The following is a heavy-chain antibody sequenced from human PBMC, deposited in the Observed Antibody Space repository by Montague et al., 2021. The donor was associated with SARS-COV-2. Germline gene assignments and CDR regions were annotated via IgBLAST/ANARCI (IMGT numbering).Heavy chain of an antibody. Sequence: SETLSLTCTVSGGTISGSYWSWIRQSPEKGLEWIGYIYYSGSTKYKPSLKSRVTISLDTSKNQFFLKLTSVTAADTAVYYCARGFDILNYYYYTMDVWGQGTTVTVSS. CDR3: ARGFDILNYYYYTMDV. J-gene: IGHJ6*02. CDR2: IYYSGST. D-gene: IGHD3-9*01. CDR1: GGTISGSY. V-gene: IGHV4-59*01.